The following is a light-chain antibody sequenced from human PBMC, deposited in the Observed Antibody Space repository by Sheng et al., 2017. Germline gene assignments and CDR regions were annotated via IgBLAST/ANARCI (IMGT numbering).Light chain of an antibody. Sequence: EVVMTQSPATLSVSPGERAALSCRASQSVRSNLAWFQQKPGQAPRLLIYGASTRATGIPARFSGSGSGTEFSLTITSLQSEDFVVYYCQQYNTWPITFGQGTKVAIK. CDR3: QQYNTWPIT. V-gene: IGKV3-15*01. CDR2: GAS. J-gene: IGKJ1*01. CDR1: QSVRSN.